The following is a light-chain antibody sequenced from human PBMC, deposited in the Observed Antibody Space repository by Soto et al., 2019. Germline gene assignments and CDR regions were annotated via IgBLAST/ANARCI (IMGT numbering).Light chain of an antibody. V-gene: IGLV1-40*01. CDR3: QSYDTSLTTYV. CDR2: RNN. J-gene: IGLJ1*01. Sequence: QSVLPQPPSVSGAPGQRVTISCSGSSSNIGTDNDVHWYQQLPGTAPKLLIYRNNNRPSGVPDRFSGSKSGTSASVAITGLQAEDEAVYYCQSYDTSLTTYVFGTGTKLPS. CDR1: SSNIGTDND.